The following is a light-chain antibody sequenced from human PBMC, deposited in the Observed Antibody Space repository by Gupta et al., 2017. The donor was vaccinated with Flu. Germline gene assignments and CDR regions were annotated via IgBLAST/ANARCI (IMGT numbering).Light chain of an antibody. CDR2: DAS. V-gene: IGKV3-11*01. CDR1: QSVSSD. CDR3: QQRNGFT. J-gene: IGKJ3*01. Sequence: EIVLTQSPATLSLSPGERATLSCRASQSVSSDLAWYQQKPGQAPRLLIYDASNRATGIPARFSGSGSGTDFTLTISSLEPEDFAVYYCQQRNGFTFGPGTKVDIK.